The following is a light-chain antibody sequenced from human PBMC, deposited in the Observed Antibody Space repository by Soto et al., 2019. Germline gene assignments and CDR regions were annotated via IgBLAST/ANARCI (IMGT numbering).Light chain of an antibody. CDR1: SSDVGGYNY. Sequence: QSVLTQPPSASGSPGQSVTISCTGTSSDVGGYNYVSWYQQHPGQAPKVMIYEVSKRPSGVPDRFSGSKSGNTASLTVSGLQAEDEADYYCSSYAGSNNFVVFGGGTKLTVL. J-gene: IGLJ2*01. CDR2: EVS. V-gene: IGLV2-8*01. CDR3: SSYAGSNNFVV.